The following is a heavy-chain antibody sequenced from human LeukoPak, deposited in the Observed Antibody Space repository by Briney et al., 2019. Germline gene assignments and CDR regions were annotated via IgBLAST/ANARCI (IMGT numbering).Heavy chain of an antibody. V-gene: IGHV1-2*02. CDR3: ARDLSRIAVARALDY. CDR2: INPNSGGT. Sequence: ASVKVSCKASGYTFTGYYMHWVRQAPGQGLEWMGWINPNSGGTNYAQKFQGRGTMTRDTSISTAYMELSRLRSDDTAVYYCARDLSRIAVARALDYWGQGTLVTVSS. D-gene: IGHD6-19*01. J-gene: IGHJ4*02. CDR1: GYTFTGYY.